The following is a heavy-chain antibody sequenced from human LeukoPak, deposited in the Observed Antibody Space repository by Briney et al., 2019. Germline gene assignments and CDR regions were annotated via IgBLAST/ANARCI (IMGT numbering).Heavy chain of an antibody. CDR1: GFSLSTSGVG. V-gene: IGHV2-5*02. D-gene: IGHD5-24*01. CDR3: ALEGMATPVLY. J-gene: IGHJ4*02. Sequence: SGPTLVKPTQTLTLTCTFSGFSLSTSGVGVGWIRQPPGKALEWLALIYWDDDKRYSPSLKSRLTITKDTSKNQVVLTMANMDPVDTATYYCALEGMATPVLYWGQGTLVTVSS. CDR2: IYWDDDK.